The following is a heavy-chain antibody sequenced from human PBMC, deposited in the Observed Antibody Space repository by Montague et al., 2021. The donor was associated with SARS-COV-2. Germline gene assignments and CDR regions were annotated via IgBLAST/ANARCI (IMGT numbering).Heavy chain of an antibody. Sequence: SLRLSWAASGFTFSDSYMSWVRQAPGRGLEWIAYMSSSGHFASYADSVKGRFTISRDNAKNSLYLQMNSLRAEDTAMYYCARDLWGAQSGMDVWGQGTTVTVSS. D-gene: IGHD1-26*01. CDR3: ARDLWGAQSGMDV. J-gene: IGHJ6*02. CDR1: GFTFSDSY. V-gene: IGHV3-11*06. CDR2: MSSSGHFA.